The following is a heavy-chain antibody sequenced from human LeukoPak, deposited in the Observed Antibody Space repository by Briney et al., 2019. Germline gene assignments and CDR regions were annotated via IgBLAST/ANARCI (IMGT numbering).Heavy chain of an antibody. CDR2: INHSGST. J-gene: IGHJ3*02. D-gene: IGHD3-9*01. Sequence: SETLSLTCTVSGYSISSGYYWGWIRQPPGKGLEWIGSINHSGSTYYNPSLTSRAIIVVATSKNQFSLKPSSVTAADTAVYYCATSGRFDWLYTIDAFDIWGQGTMVTVSS. CDR3: ATSGRFDWLYTIDAFDI. CDR1: GYSISSGYY. V-gene: IGHV4-38-2*02.